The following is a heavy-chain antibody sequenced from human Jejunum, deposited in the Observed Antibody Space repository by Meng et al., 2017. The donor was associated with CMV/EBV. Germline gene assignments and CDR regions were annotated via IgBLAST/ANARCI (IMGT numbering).Heavy chain of an antibody. D-gene: IGHD3-3*01. CDR3: VRDLISGVVPLGY. CDR1: GFTFDGYA. CDR2: INWNSGAI. Sequence: SGFTFDGYAMHLVRQAPGKGLEWVSGINWNSGAIGYADSVTGRFTISRDNAKNTLYLQMNSLRAEDTAVYYCVRDLISGVVPLGYWGQGTRVTVSS. V-gene: IGHV3-9*01. J-gene: IGHJ4*02.